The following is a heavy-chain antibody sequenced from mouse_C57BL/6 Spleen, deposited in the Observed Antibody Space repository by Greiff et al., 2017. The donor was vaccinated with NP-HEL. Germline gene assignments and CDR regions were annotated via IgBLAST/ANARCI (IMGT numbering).Heavy chain of an antibody. J-gene: IGHJ4*01. CDR1: GFTFSSYG. Sequence: EVMLVESGGDLVKPGGSLKLSCAASGFTFSSYGMSWVRQTPDKRLEWVATISSGGSYTSYPDSVKGRFTISRANAKNTLYLQMSSLKSEDTAMYYCARHEDAMDYWGQGTSVTVSS. CDR2: ISSGGSYT. CDR3: ARHEDAMDY. V-gene: IGHV5-6*02.